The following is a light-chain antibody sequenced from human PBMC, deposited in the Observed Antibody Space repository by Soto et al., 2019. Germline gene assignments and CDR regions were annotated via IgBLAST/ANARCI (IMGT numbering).Light chain of an antibody. J-gene: IGKJ2*01. CDR2: AAS. V-gene: IGKV1-39*01. Sequence: DIQMTQSPSSLSASVGDRVTITCRASQSISTYLNWYQQSPGKAPKLLIYAASSLQSGVPSRFSGSGSGTDFTLTISSLQPEDFATYYCQQSYSNPRTCGQGTKLEIK. CDR1: QSISTY. CDR3: QQSYSNPRT.